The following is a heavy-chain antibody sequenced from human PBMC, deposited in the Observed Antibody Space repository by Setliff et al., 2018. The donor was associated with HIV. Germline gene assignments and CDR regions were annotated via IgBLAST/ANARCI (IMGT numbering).Heavy chain of an antibody. Sequence: SETLSLTCIVSGGSISSYYWSWIRQPPGKGLEWIGYIYYSGSTNYNPSLKNRVTISIDTSKKQFSLNLSSVTAADTAVYYCARDAGGSVGNYYFDCWGQGTLVTVSS. CDR3: ARDAGGSVGNYYFDC. CDR1: GGSISSYY. V-gene: IGHV4-59*01. CDR2: IYYSGST. D-gene: IGHD2-15*01. J-gene: IGHJ4*02.